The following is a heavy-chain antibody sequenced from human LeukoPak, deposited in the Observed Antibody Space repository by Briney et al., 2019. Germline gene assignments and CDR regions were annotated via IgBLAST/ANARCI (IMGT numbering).Heavy chain of an antibody. CDR3: ARGTGGRYFDWLPNDY. CDR2: IYYSGST. Sequence: PSETLSLTCTVSGGSISSSSYYWGWIRQPPGKGLERIGSIYYSGSTYYNPSLKSRVTISVDTSKNQFSLKLSSVTAADTAVYYCARGTGGRYFDWLPNDYWGQGTLVTVSS. D-gene: IGHD3-9*01. CDR1: GGSISSSSYY. V-gene: IGHV4-39*07. J-gene: IGHJ4*02.